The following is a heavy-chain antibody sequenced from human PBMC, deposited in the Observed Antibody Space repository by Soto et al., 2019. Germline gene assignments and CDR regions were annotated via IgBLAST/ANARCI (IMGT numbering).Heavy chain of an antibody. CDR2: ISSSSSTI. Sequence: PGGSLRLSCAASGFTFSSYSMNWVRQAPGKGLEWVSYISSSSSTIYNADSVEGRFTISRDNAKNSLYLQMNSLRDEDTAVYYCARPRYCSGGSCYFDYWGQGTLVTVSS. V-gene: IGHV3-48*02. D-gene: IGHD2-15*01. J-gene: IGHJ4*02. CDR3: ARPRYCSGGSCYFDY. CDR1: GFTFSSYS.